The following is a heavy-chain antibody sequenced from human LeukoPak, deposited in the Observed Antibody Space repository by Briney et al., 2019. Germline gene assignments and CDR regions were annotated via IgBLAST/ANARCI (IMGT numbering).Heavy chain of an antibody. CDR1: GFTFSNYW. D-gene: IGHD3-10*01. Sequence: GGSLRLSCAASGFTFSNYWMHWVRQAPGKGLVWVSRINSDGSDTSYADSVKGRFTISRDNSKNTLYLQMNSLRAEDTAVYYCASILRSSSGYYFDYWGQGTLVTVSS. CDR2: INSDGSDT. V-gene: IGHV3-74*01. J-gene: IGHJ4*02. CDR3: ASILRSSSGYYFDY.